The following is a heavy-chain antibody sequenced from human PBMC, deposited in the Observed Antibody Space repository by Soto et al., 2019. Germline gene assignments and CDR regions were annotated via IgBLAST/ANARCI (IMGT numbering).Heavy chain of an antibody. Sequence: QVQLVESGGGVVQPGRSLRLSCAASGFTFSSYGMHWVRQAPGKRLEWVAVISYDGSNKYYADSVKGRFTISRDNSKNTLYLQMNSLRAEDTAVYYCAKDSHYDFWSGFPNWFDPWGQGTLVTVSS. CDR3: AKDSHYDFWSGFPNWFDP. CDR1: GFTFSSYG. J-gene: IGHJ5*02. V-gene: IGHV3-30*18. CDR2: ISYDGSNK. D-gene: IGHD3-3*01.